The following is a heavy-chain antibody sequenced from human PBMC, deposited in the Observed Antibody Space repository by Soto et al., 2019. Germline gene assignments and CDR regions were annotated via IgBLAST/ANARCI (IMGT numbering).Heavy chain of an antibody. Sequence: PSETLSLTCTVSGGSISSYYWSWIRQPPGKGLEWIGYIYYSGSTNYNPSLKSRVTISVDTSKNQFSLKLSSVTAADTAVYYCARAAAGYSSSWSYFDYWGQGTLVTVSS. J-gene: IGHJ4*02. V-gene: IGHV4-59*01. CDR1: GGSISSYY. CDR2: IYYSGST. CDR3: ARAAAGYSSSWSYFDY. D-gene: IGHD6-13*01.